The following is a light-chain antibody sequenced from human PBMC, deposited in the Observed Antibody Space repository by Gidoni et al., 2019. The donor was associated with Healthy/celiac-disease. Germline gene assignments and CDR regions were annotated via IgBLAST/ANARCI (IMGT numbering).Light chain of an antibody. V-gene: IGKV1-12*01. CDR1: QGTSSC. Sequence: DTQLTQSPSSVSASVGDRVTITCRASQGTSSCFAWYQQKPGKAPKLLIYAASSLQSGVPSRFSGSGSGTDFTLTISRLQPEDFATYYCQQANSFPITFGPGTKVDIK. CDR3: QQANSFPIT. CDR2: AAS. J-gene: IGKJ3*01.